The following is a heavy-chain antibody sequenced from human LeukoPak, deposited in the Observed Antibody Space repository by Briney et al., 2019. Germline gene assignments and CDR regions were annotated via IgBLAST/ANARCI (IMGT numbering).Heavy chain of an antibody. V-gene: IGHV1-8*01. CDR1: GYTFTSYD. CDR2: MNPNSGNT. D-gene: IGHD2-21*01. CDR3: ASQGFTPPPSGIDYYYYYYMDV. J-gene: IGHJ6*03. Sequence: ASVKVSCKASGYTFTSYDINWVRQATGQGLECMGWMNPNSGNTGYAQKFQGRVTMTRNTSISTAYMELSSLRSDDTAVYYCASQGFTPPPSGIDYYYYYYMDVWGKGTTVTVSS.